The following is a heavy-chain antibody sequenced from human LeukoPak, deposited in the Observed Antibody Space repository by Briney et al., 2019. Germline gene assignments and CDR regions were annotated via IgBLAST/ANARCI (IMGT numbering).Heavy chain of an antibody. CDR3: TKDSQGSYDGFWYGTYGMDV. J-gene: IGHJ6*02. D-gene: IGHD3-16*01. CDR1: GFSFNTFA. CDR2: ISDYP. Sequence: GGSLRLSCVASGFSFNTFALTWVRQAPGKGLEWVSTISDYPHYADSVRGRFTISRDNSRRTVFLQMNSLTPEDAATYYCTKDSQGSYDGFWYGTYGMDVWGQGTTVTVSS. V-gene: IGHV3-23*05.